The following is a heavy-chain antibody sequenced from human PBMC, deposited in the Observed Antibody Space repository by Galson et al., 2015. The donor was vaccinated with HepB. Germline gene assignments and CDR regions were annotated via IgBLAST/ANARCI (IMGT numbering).Heavy chain of an antibody. CDR3: AKDFCRADNCDPFDY. CDR1: GFTFSNYA. Sequence: LRLSCSASGFTFSNYAMSWVRQAPGKGLEWVSGIYPSEQTTYYADSVKGRFTISRDNSKNTVYLQMNSLRAEDTAVYFCAKDFCRADNCDPFDYWGQGTLVTVSS. V-gene: IGHV3-23*05. J-gene: IGHJ4*02. D-gene: IGHD3-3*01. CDR2: IYPSEQTT.